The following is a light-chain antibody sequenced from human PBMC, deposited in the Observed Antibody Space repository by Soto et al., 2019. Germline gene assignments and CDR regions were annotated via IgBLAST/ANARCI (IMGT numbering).Light chain of an antibody. CDR1: QSLSGSY. J-gene: IGKJ2*01. Sequence: EIVLAQSPGTLSLSPGERATLSCRASQSLSGSYLAWYQQRPGQPPRLLIYHTSNMASGIPDRFSGGGSGTDFTLTISRLEPEDFAVYYCQHYDVAPPFTFGQVTKLEIK. V-gene: IGKV3-20*01. CDR3: QHYDVAPPFT. CDR2: HTS.